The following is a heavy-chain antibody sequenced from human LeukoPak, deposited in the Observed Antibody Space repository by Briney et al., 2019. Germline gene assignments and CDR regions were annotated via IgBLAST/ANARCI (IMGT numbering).Heavy chain of an antibody. Sequence: GASVKVSCKASGYTFTNYYLHWVRQAPGQGLEWMGMINPSGDSTTYAQKFQDRVTMTWDMSTSTVYMELSSLTYEDTAMYYCAREDCFGGSCSSRLYSYYYYMDVWGKGTTVTVSS. CDR1: GYTFTNYY. CDR2: INPSGDST. CDR3: AREDCFGGSCSSRLYSYYYYMDV. V-gene: IGHV1-46*01. D-gene: IGHD2-15*01. J-gene: IGHJ6*03.